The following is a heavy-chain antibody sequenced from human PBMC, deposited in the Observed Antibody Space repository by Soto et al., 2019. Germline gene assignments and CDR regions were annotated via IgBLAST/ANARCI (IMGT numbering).Heavy chain of an antibody. D-gene: IGHD5-18*01. J-gene: IGHJ4*02. CDR1: GFTFSTYA. V-gene: IGHV3-23*01. CDR3: AKVGFPYSYGYLFYY. Sequence: EVQLLESGGGLVQPGGSLRLSCAASGFTFSTYAMTWVRQAPGKGLEWVSAISASGGSTYYADSVKGGFTISRDNYKNALYLKTNNRRVEDTSVYYCAKVGFPYSYGYLFYYWGQGTLVTVSS. CDR2: ISASGGST.